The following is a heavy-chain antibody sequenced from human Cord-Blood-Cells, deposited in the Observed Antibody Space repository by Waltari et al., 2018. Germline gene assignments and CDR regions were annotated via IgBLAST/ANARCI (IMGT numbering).Heavy chain of an antibody. J-gene: IGHJ2*01. D-gene: IGHD6-19*01. CDR2: IKAGNGNT. Sequence: QVQLVQSGAEVKKPGASVKVSCKASGYTFTSYAMHWVRQAPGQRLEWMGWIKAGNGNTKDSQKVQGRVTITRDTSASTAYMELSSLRSEDTAVYYCARDSSGWYDWYFDLWGRGTLVTVSS. V-gene: IGHV1-3*01. CDR3: ARDSSGWYDWYFDL. CDR1: GYTFTSYA.